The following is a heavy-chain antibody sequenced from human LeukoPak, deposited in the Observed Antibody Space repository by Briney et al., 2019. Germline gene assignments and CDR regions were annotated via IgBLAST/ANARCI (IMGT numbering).Heavy chain of an antibody. CDR1: GGSMRSGTYY. D-gene: IGHD3-22*01. CDR3: ARRPYASGYAFDI. J-gene: IGHJ3*02. Sequence: SETLSLTCTVSGGSMRSGTYYWDWIRQPPGKGLEWIGSSYYSGNTYYNPSLKSRVTISVDTSKKQFSLKLSSVTAADTAVYYCARRPYASGYAFDIWGQGTMVTVT. V-gene: IGHV4-39*01. CDR2: SYYSGNT.